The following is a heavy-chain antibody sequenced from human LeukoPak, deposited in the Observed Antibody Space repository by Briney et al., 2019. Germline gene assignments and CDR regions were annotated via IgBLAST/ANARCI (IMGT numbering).Heavy chain of an antibody. CDR1: GFTFSSYA. Sequence: PGGSLRLSCAASGFTFSSYAMHWVRQAPGKGLEWVAVIGNDGQAKYYADSVRGRFTISRDNSENTLYLQMDSLTADDTAIYYCAKEEAWGVNAFDYWGQGTLVTVSS. CDR3: AKEEAWGVNAFDY. CDR2: IGNDGQAK. V-gene: IGHV3-30*04. D-gene: IGHD3-10*01. J-gene: IGHJ4*02.